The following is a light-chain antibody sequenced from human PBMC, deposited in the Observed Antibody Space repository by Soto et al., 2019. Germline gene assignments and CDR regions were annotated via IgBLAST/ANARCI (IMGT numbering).Light chain of an antibody. V-gene: IGKV2-28*01. J-gene: IGKJ4*01. CDR1: QSLQHSNGYNC. CDR2: LGS. CDR3: MQSLQTPLT. Sequence: DIVMTQSPLSLPVTPGEPASISCRSSQSLQHSNGYNCLDWYLQKPGQSPQLLIYLGSNRASGVPDRFSGSGTGTDFTRKISRVEAEDVGVYYCMQSLQTPLTFGGGNKVEIK.